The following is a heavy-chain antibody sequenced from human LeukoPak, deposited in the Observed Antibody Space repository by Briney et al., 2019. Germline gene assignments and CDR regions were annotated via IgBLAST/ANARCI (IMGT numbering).Heavy chain of an antibody. CDR2: IYTSGST. Sequence: SETLSLTCTVSGGSISSYYWSWIRQPAGKGLKWIGRIYTSGSTNYNPSLKSRVTMSVDTSKNQFSLKLSSVTAADTAVYYCARSAKGIAVAGREFDYWGQGTLVTVSS. V-gene: IGHV4-4*07. D-gene: IGHD6-19*01. CDR3: ARSAKGIAVAGREFDY. CDR1: GGSISSYY. J-gene: IGHJ4*02.